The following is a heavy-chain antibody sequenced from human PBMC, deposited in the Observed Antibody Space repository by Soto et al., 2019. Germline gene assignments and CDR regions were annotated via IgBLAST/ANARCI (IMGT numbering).Heavy chain of an antibody. CDR1: GFTFSSYA. V-gene: IGHV3-23*01. D-gene: IGHD6-25*01. Sequence: EVQLLESGGGLVQPGRSLRLSCAASGFTFSSYAMSWVRQAPGKGLDWVSAITGSGGTTYYAASVKGRFTISRDNSKNTLFLQMNSLRAEDTAVYYCAKFFVETGGSSGWPWTFHYWGQGTLVTVSS. J-gene: IGHJ4*02. CDR3: AKFFVETGGSSGWPWTFHY. CDR2: ITGSGGTT.